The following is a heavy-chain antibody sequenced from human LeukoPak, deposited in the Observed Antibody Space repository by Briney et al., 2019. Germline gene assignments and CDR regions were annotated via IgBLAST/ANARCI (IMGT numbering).Heavy chain of an antibody. CDR3: ARKSASGNYPLDY. CDR2: ISADSATT. V-gene: IGHV3-23*01. J-gene: IGHJ4*02. D-gene: IGHD3-10*01. Sequence: GGSLRLSCAASGFNFGSYSMTWVRQAPGKGLEWVSVISADSATTFYADSVKGRFTISRDNAKNTVFLHMSSLRAEDTALYYCARKSASGNYPLDYWGQGTLVTVSS. CDR1: GFNFGSYS.